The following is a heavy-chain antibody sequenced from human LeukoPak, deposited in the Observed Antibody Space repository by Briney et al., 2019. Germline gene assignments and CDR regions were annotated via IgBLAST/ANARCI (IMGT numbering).Heavy chain of an antibody. J-gene: IGHJ6*02. V-gene: IGHV4-59*01. Sequence: PSETLSLTCTVSSGSISSYYWSWIRQPPGKGLEWIGYIYDSDNTNYNPSLKSRVTISVDTSKNQFSLKLSSVTAADTAVYYCARGNYVYYYGMDVWGQGTTVTVSS. CDR2: IYDSDNT. D-gene: IGHD4-11*01. CDR3: ARGNYVYYYGMDV. CDR1: SGSISSYY.